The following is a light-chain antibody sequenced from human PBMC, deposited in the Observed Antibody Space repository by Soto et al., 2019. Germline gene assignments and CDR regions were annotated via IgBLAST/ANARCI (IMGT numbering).Light chain of an antibody. Sequence: EIVLTQSPATLSLSPGERATLSCRASQSVSSYFAWYQQKPGQPPRLLIYGASTSATGIPARCSGSGSGTEFTLTISSLQSEDFAVYYCQQYNNWPPITFGQGTRLEIK. CDR1: QSVSSY. V-gene: IGKV3-15*01. CDR3: QQYNNWPPIT. J-gene: IGKJ5*01. CDR2: GAS.